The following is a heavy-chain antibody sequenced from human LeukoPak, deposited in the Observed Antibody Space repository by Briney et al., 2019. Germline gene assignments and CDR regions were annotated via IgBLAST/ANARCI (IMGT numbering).Heavy chain of an antibody. Sequence: KASETLSLTCTVSGGSISSSSYYWGWIRQPPGKGLEWIGSIYYSGSTYYNPSLKSRVTISVDTSKNQFSLKLSSVTAADTAVYYCARRGLGLQALFDYWGQGTLVTVSS. CDR2: IYYSGST. CDR1: GGSISSSSYY. V-gene: IGHV4-39*07. J-gene: IGHJ4*02. D-gene: IGHD5-24*01. CDR3: ARRGLGLQALFDY.